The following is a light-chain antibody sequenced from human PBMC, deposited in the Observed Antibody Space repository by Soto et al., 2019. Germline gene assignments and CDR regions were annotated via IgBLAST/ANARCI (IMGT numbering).Light chain of an antibody. CDR3: SSFTTSKTWV. CDR2: EVS. V-gene: IGLV2-14*01. CDR1: SSDVGAYDY. Sequence: QSALTQPASVPGSPGQSITISCTGTSSDVGAYDYVSWYQQHPGKAPKFMLYEVSNRPSGLSDRFSGSKSGNTASLTISGLQAEDEADYYCSSFTTSKTWVFGGGTKLTVL. J-gene: IGLJ3*02.